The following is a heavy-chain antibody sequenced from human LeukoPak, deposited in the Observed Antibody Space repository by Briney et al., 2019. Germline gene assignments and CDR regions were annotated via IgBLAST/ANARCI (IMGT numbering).Heavy chain of an antibody. J-gene: IGHJ4*02. D-gene: IGHD6-6*01. CDR2: IYHSGST. V-gene: IGHV4-38-2*02. CDR1: GYSISSGYY. Sequence: SETLSLTCTVSGYSISSGYYWGWIRQPPGKGLEWIGSIYHSGSTYYNPSLKSRVTISVDTSKNQFSLKLSSVTAADTAVYYCARVRAIAAPNLDYWGQGTLVTVSS. CDR3: ARVRAIAAPNLDY.